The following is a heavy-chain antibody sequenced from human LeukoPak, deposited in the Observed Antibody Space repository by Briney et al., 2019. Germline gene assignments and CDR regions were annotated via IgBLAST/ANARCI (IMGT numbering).Heavy chain of an antibody. CDR1: GFTFSSYG. CDR2: ISYDGNNK. CDR3: ARSIVVVTYLAY. D-gene: IGHD2-21*02. Sequence: PGRSPRLSCAASGFTFSSYGMQWVRQAPGQGLQWVASISYDGNNKYYADSVRGRFTISRDSAKDTLYLQMNSLSTEDTAMYYCARSIVVVTYLAYWGQGTLVTVSS. J-gene: IGHJ4*02. V-gene: IGHV3-30*19.